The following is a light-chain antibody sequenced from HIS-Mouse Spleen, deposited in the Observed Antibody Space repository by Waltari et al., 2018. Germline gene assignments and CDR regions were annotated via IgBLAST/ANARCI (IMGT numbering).Light chain of an antibody. Sequence: DIQMTQSPSTLSASVGDRVTITCRASQSISSWLAWYQQKPGKAPKPLIYKASSLESGVPSRFSGSGSGTEFTLTISSLQPDDFATYYCRQYNSYPFTFGPGTKVDIK. V-gene: IGKV1-5*03. CDR1: QSISSW. CDR3: RQYNSYPFT. J-gene: IGKJ3*01. CDR2: KAS.